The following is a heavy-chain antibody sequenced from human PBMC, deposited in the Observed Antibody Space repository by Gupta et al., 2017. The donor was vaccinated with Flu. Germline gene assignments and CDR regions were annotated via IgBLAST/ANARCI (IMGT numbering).Heavy chain of an antibody. CDR2: VSYDGNTK. J-gene: IGHJ3*02. CDR1: GFTFSRYG. D-gene: IGHD5-24*01. V-gene: IGHV3-30*03. CDR3: AGGGEMARIMCSFDI. Sequence: VQLVASGGGVVQPGGSLTLSCAASGFTFSRYGTHWARQAPGQGLEWVAVVSYDGNTKYDASSMNGRFTISRDNAKDTLSLLMNSLRPEDTAMDYGAGGGEMARIMCSFDIWGQGTMVTVSS.